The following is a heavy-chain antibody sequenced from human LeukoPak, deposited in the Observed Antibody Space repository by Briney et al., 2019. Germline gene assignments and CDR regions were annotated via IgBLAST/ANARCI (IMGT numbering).Heavy chain of an antibody. V-gene: IGHV6-1*01. D-gene: IGHD3-22*01. CDR3: ARGSYDSSGSDYYYYGMDV. J-gene: IGHJ6*02. CDR1: GDSVSSNSAA. CDR2: TYYRSKWYS. Sequence: SQTLSLTCAISGDSVSSNSAAWNWIRQSPSRGLEWLGRTYYRSKWYSDYAVSVKSRITINPDTSKNQFSLQLNSVTPEDTAVYYCARGSYDSSGSDYYYYGMDVWGQGTTVTVSS.